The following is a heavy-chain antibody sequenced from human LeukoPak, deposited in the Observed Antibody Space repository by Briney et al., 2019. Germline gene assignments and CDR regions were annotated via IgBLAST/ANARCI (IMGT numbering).Heavy chain of an antibody. CDR1: GFTFSSYS. D-gene: IGHD6-19*01. CDR2: IGSSNLNI. Sequence: GGSLRLSCAASGFTFSSYSVNWVRQAPGKGLEWVSYIGSSNLNIHYADSVKGRFTISRDNAKNSLYLQMNSLRDEDTAVYYCARESSGWTRFDYWGQGTLVTVSS. CDR3: ARESSGWTRFDY. V-gene: IGHV3-48*02. J-gene: IGHJ4*02.